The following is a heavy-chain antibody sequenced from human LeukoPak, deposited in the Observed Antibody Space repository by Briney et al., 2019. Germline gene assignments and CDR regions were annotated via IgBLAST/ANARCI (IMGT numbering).Heavy chain of an antibody. CDR3: ARRRMVATIDY. CDR2: ISYTGTT. J-gene: IGHJ4*02. V-gene: IGHV4-39*01. D-gene: IGHD5-12*01. Sequence: SETLSLTCGVSGDSISSRGYYWAWIRQPPGKGLEWIGSISYTGTTYYNPSLKSRLTISADTSKNQFSLKLTSVTAADTAVYYCARRRMVATIDYWGQGTLVTVSS. CDR1: GDSISSRGYY.